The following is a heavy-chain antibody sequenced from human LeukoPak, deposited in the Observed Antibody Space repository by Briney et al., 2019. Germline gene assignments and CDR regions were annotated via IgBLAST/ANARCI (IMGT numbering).Heavy chain of an antibody. CDR3: ARDSSYYYGSGSYYSALGYYYYGMDA. CDR1: GGSISSYY. V-gene: IGHV4-59*01. Sequence: SETLSLTCTVSGGSISSYYWSWIRQPPGKGLEWIGYIYYSGSTNYNPSLKSRVTISVDTSKNQFSLKLSSVTAADTAVYYCARDSSYYYGSGSYYSALGYYYYGMDAWGQGTTVTVSS. J-gene: IGHJ6*02. D-gene: IGHD3-10*01. CDR2: IYYSGST.